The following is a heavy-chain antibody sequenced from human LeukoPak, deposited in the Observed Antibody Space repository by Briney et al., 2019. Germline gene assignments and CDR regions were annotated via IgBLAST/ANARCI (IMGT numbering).Heavy chain of an antibody. D-gene: IGHD6-19*01. Sequence: GGSLRLSCAASGFTFSSYAMHWVRQAPGKGLEWVAVISYDGSNKYYADSVEGRFTISRDNSKNTLYLQMNSLRAEDTAVYYCARDLRAVAGKAYWGQGTLVTVSS. CDR2: ISYDGSNK. J-gene: IGHJ4*02. CDR1: GFTFSSYA. CDR3: ARDLRAVAGKAY. V-gene: IGHV3-30-3*01.